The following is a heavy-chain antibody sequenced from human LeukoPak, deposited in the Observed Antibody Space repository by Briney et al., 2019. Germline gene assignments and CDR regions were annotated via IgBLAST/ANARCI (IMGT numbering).Heavy chain of an antibody. Sequence: ASVKVSCKASRGTFSRYSIRWVRQAPGQGLEWRGAIFPIFATGNYAQKFQSRVKITADESTSTAYMELSSLRSEDTAVYYCTRELNPYDYIWGGYRYLGYYWGQGTLVTVSS. D-gene: IGHD3-16*02. CDR1: RGTFSRYS. CDR3: TRELNPYDYIWGGYRYLGYY. J-gene: IGHJ4*02. V-gene: IGHV1-69*13. CDR2: IFPIFATG.